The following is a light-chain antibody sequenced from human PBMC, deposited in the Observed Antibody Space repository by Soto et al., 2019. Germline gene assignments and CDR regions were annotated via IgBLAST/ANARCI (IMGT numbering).Light chain of an antibody. CDR1: RSLSSIF. CDR2: GAS. J-gene: IGKJ1*01. Sequence: EIVLTQSPGTLSLSPGERATLSCRASRSLSSIFLAWYQHKPGQAPRLLIYGASSRATGIPDRFSGSGSGTDFTLTISRLEPEDFAVYDCQQYGDSPQTFGQGTKVEIK. V-gene: IGKV3-20*01. CDR3: QQYGDSPQT.